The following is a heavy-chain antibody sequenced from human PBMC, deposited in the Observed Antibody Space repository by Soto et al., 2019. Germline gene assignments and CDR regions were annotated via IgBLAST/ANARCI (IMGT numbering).Heavy chain of an antibody. J-gene: IGHJ3*02. CDR1: GDSFTSYW. Sequence: LGESLKLSCKGSGDSFTSYWIGWVRQMPGKGLEWMGIIYPGDSDTRYSPSFQGQVTISADKSISTAYLQWSSLKASDTAMYYCARREMATTRDAFDIWGQGTMVTVSS. D-gene: IGHD1-26*01. CDR3: ARREMATTRDAFDI. V-gene: IGHV5-51*01. CDR2: IYPGDSDT.